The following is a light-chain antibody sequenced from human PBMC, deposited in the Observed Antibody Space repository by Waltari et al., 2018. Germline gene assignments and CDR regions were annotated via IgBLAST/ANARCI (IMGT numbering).Light chain of an antibody. CDR1: QCASRT. CDR2: AAS. Sequence: EIVLTQSPGTLALAPGERATLSCRASQCASRTLVWNQPKPGQAPSLLIYAASTRATGIPGRFSGSGSGTDFSLTISRLEPEDFAVYYCQHYVRLPATFGQGTKVEIK. V-gene: IGKV3-20*01. CDR3: QHYVRLPAT. J-gene: IGKJ1*01.